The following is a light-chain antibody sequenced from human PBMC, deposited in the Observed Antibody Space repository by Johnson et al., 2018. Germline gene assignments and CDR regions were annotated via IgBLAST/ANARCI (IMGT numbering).Light chain of an antibody. V-gene: IGLV1-51*02. Sequence: QSVLTQPPSVSAAPGQKVTIYCSGSSSNIGNNYVSWYQQLPGTAPKLLIYENNKRPSGITDRFSGSKSGTSATLGITGLQTGDEADYYCGTWDSSLSAGNVFGTGTKVTGL. CDR3: GTWDSSLSAGNV. J-gene: IGLJ1*01. CDR1: SSNIGNNY. CDR2: ENN.